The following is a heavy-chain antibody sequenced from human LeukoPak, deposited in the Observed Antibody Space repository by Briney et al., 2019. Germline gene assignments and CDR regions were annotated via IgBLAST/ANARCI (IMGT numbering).Heavy chain of an antibody. V-gene: IGHV3-23*01. CDR2: ISGSGGST. Sequence: GGSLRLSCAASGFTFSSYAMSWVRQAPRKGLEWVSAISGSGGSTYYADSVKSRFTISRDNSKNTLYLQMNSLRAEDTAVYYCARDRRRLTLAELDYWGQGTLVTVSS. J-gene: IGHJ4*02. D-gene: IGHD3-10*01. CDR3: ARDRRRLTLAELDY. CDR1: GFTFSSYA.